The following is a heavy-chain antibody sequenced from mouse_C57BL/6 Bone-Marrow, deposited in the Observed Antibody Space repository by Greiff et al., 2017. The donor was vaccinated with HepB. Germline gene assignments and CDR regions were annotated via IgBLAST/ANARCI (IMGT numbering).Heavy chain of an antibody. CDR2: IRSKSNNYAT. CDR3: VRQCYSNYYAMDY. D-gene: IGHD2-5*01. Sequence: EVQLVESGGGLVQPQGSLKLSCAASGFSFNTYAMNWVRQAPGKGLEWVARIRSKSNNYATYYADSVKDRFTISRDDSESMLYLQMNNFKTEDTAMYYCVRQCYSNYYAMDYWGQGTSVTVSS. J-gene: IGHJ4*01. V-gene: IGHV10-1*01. CDR1: GFSFNTYA.